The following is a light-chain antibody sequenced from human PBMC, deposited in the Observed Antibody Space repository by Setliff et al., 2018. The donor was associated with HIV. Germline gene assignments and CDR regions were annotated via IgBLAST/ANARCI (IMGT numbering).Light chain of an antibody. J-gene: IGLJ3*02. Sequence: QGPSVSGAPGQRVTISCTGNSSNIGTYDVHWYQQSPGAAPKLLIYSNSDRPSGVPARFSASKSATSASLAITGLQADDEGDYYCQSYDNRLSGGVFGGGTKVTVL. V-gene: IGLV1-40*01. CDR2: SNS. CDR3: QSYDNRLSGGV. CDR1: SSNIGTYD.